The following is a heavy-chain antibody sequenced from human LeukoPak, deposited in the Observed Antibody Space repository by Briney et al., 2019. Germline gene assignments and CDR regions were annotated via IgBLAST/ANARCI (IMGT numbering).Heavy chain of an antibody. Sequence: GGSLRLSCAASGFTFSSYAMSWVRQAPGKGLEWVSAISGSGGSTYYADSVKGRFTISRDNSWNTVFLQMSSLRAEDTAVYYCAKDRSDNKTWYAGSHWGQGTLVTVSS. CDR3: AKDRSDNKTWYAGSH. CDR1: GFTFSSYA. CDR2: ISGSGGST. D-gene: IGHD2-8*01. J-gene: IGHJ4*02. V-gene: IGHV3-23*01.